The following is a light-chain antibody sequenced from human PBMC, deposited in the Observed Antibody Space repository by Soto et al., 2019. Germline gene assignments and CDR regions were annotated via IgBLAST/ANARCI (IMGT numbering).Light chain of an antibody. V-gene: IGKV1-5*03. J-gene: IGKJ1*01. Sequence: DIKMSQSPSTLSGSVGDRVTITCRASQTISSWLAWYQQKSGKAPKLLIYKASTLKSGVPSRFSGSGSGTEFTLTISSLQPDDFATYYCQHYNSYSEAFGQGTKVDI. CDR3: QHYNSYSEA. CDR2: KAS. CDR1: QTISSW.